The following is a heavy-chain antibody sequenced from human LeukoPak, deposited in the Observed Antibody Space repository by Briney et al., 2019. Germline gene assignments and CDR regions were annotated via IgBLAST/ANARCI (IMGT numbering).Heavy chain of an antibody. D-gene: IGHD6-13*01. CDR2: IYTSGNT. Sequence: SETLSLTCAVSGGSISSYYWSWIRQPAGKGLEWIGRIYTSGNTNHNPSLKSRVTMSVDTSKNQFSLRLSSVTAADTAVYYCARFNHRGDEYSSSWSAYYFDYWGQGTLVTVSS. J-gene: IGHJ4*02. CDR3: ARFNHRGDEYSSSWSAYYFDY. CDR1: GGSISSYY. V-gene: IGHV4-4*07.